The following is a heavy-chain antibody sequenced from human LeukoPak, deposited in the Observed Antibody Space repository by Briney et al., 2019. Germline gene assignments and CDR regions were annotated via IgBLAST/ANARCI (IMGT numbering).Heavy chain of an antibody. V-gene: IGHV3-23*01. CDR3: AKNRPNYYHSNGHYYRRDGDS. Sequence: GGSVRLSCDASGFTFSSYAMSWVRQGTTRGLEWVSSITSSGEATYYADSVKGRFTISRDNSRYTLYLQMNSLRAEDTAVYYCAKNRPNYYHSNGHYYRRDGDSWGQGALVTVST. J-gene: IGHJ5*01. CDR1: GFTFSSYA. D-gene: IGHD3-22*01. CDR2: ITSSGEAT.